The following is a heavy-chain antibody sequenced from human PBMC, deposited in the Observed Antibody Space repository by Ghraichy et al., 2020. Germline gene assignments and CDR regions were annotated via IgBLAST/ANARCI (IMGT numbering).Heavy chain of an antibody. CDR2: TYCDAGS. J-gene: IGHJ5*02. V-gene: IGHV2-5*02. CDR1: GFSLSSTGVG. Sequence: SGPTLVKPTETLTLTCNFSGFSLSSTGVGVGWIRQSPGKALEWLALTYCDAGSRYRPSLKSRLTITQDTSKNQVVLTMTNMVPEDSGTYYCAYSPVAGTGGWFDPWGQGTLVTVSS. D-gene: IGHD6-19*01. CDR3: AYSPVAGTGGWFDP.